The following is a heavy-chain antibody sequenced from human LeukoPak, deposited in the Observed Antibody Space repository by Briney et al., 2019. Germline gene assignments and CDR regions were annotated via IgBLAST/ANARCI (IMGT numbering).Heavy chain of an antibody. CDR2: INHSGST. Sequence: SETLSLTCAVDGESVSGYYGSWVRQPPGKGLEWIGEINHSGSTNYNPSLKSRVTISVDTYKNQFSLKLSSVTAADTAVYYCARAPAGAAHFQHWGQGTLVTVSS. CDR3: ARAPAGAAHFQH. CDR1: GESVSGYY. V-gene: IGHV4-34*01. D-gene: IGHD1-14*01. J-gene: IGHJ1*01.